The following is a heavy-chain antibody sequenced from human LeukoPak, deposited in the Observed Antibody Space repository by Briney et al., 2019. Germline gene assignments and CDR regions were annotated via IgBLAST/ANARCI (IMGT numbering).Heavy chain of an antibody. CDR1: GGSISSYY. V-gene: IGHV4-59*01. CDR3: ARGEMATIEDAFDI. CDR2: IYYSGNT. D-gene: IGHD5-24*01. J-gene: IGHJ3*02. Sequence: SETLSLTCTVSGGSISSYYWSWIRQPPGKGLEWIGYIYYSGNTNYNPSLKSRVTMSVDTSKNQFSLNLSSVTAADTAVYYCARGEMATIEDAFDIWGQGTMVTVSS.